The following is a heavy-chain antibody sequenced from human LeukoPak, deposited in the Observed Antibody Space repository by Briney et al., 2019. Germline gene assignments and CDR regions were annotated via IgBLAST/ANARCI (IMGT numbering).Heavy chain of an antibody. J-gene: IGHJ4*02. CDR3: ARDTLGHYDSSGYDY. V-gene: IGHV4-61*02. CDR1: GGSISSGSYY. CDR2: IYTSGST. D-gene: IGHD3-22*01. Sequence: SETLSLTCTVSGGSISSGSYYWSWIRQPARKGLEWVGRIYTSGSTNYNPSLKSRVTISVDTSKNQFSLKLSSVTAADTAVYYCARDTLGHYDSSGYDYWGQGTLVTVSS.